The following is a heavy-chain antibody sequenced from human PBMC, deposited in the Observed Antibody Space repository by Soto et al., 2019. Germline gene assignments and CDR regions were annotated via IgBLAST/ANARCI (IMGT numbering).Heavy chain of an antibody. CDR3: ARDTQRGYSGYFDS. J-gene: IGHJ4*02. CDR2: IYYSGST. D-gene: IGHD5-12*01. CDR1: GGSLSSGGYY. V-gene: IGHV4-31*03. Sequence: QVQLQESGPGLVKPSQTLSLSCTVSGGSLSSGGYYWSWIRQHPGKGLEWIGFIYYSGSTYYNPALKSRVTISVDTSQNPSSLKLSSVTAADTAVYYCARDTQRGYSGYFDSWGQGTLVTVSS.